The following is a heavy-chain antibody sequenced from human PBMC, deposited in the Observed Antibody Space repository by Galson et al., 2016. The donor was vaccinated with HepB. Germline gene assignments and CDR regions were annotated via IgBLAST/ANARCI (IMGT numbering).Heavy chain of an antibody. J-gene: IGHJ6*02. Sequence: SETLSLTCTVSGFSINTGYYWGWVRQPPVRGLEWVGSVFHSGTTHYNPSLEDRVTLLVDTSENQFSLKLRSVTAADTGVYYCARLTGHGSYDSYGVDVWGQGAAVIVSS. D-gene: IGHD3-9*01. V-gene: IGHV4-38-2*02. CDR2: VFHSGTT. CDR1: GFSINTGYY. CDR3: ARLTGHGSYDSYGVDV.